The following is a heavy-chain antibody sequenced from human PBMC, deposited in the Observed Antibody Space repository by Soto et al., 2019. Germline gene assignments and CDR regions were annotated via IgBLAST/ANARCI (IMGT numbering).Heavy chain of an antibody. CDR2: ISGSSGRT. CDR1: GFTFGSYA. Sequence: GGSLRLSCAASGFTFGSYAMHWVRQAPGKGLEWVSAISGSSGRTCYADAVKGRFTISRDNARNSLYLQMNSLRAEDTAVYYCTREVQPVIRREYDYWGQGALVTVSS. J-gene: IGHJ4*02. CDR3: TREVQPVIRREYDY. V-gene: IGHV3-21*01.